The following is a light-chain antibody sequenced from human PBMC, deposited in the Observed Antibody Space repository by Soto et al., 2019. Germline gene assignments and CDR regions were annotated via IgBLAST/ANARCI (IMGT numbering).Light chain of an antibody. CDR3: ISYTGSSTSYV. V-gene: IGLV2-14*01. J-gene: IGLJ1*01. Sequence: QSVLTQPASVSGSPGQSITISCSGTRSDIGSYNYVAWYQQFPGKTPKILIYGVSNRPSGVSSRFSGSKSGSTASLTISGLQAEDEADYYCISYTGSSTSYVFGSGTKVTVL. CDR2: GVS. CDR1: RSDIGSYNY.